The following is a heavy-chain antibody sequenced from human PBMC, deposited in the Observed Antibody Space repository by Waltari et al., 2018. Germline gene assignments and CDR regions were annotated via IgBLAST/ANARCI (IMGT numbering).Heavy chain of an antibody. J-gene: IGHJ4*02. CDR3: ARVRGGNHDY. CDR2: IYTSGST. D-gene: IGHD3-10*01. V-gene: IGHV4-61*02. CDR1: GGSISSGSYY. Sequence: QVQLQESGPGLVKPSQTLSLTCTVSGGSISSGSYYWSWIRQPAGKGLEWIGRIYTSGSTNYNPSLKSRVTISVDTPKNQFSLKLSSVTAADTAVYYCARVRGGNHDYWGQGTLVTVSS.